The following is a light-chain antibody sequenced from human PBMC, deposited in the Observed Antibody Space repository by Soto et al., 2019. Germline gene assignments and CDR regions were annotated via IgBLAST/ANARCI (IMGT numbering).Light chain of an antibody. Sequence: DIQMTQSPSSLSSSGGDIFTITCRASHPININLVWFQQKPGKAPKSLIYAATNLQSGVPSRFSGSGGGTDFSLTISSLQPEDVATYYCQHYQRYPPSFGGGTKVDI. CDR2: AAT. J-gene: IGKJ4*01. CDR1: HPININ. CDR3: QHYQRYPPS. V-gene: IGKV1-16*01.